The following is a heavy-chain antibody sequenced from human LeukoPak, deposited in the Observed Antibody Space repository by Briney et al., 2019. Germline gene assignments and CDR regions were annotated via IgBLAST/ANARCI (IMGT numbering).Heavy chain of an antibody. CDR2: INHSGST. Sequence: SETLPLTCAVYGGSFSGYYWSWIRQPPGKGLEWIGEINHSGSTNYNPSLKSRVTISVDTSKNQFSLKLSSVTAADTAVYYCARDRARDGYLGGWYFDLWGRGTLVTVSS. V-gene: IGHV4-34*01. J-gene: IGHJ2*01. D-gene: IGHD5-24*01. CDR3: ARDRARDGYLGGWYFDL. CDR1: GGSFSGYY.